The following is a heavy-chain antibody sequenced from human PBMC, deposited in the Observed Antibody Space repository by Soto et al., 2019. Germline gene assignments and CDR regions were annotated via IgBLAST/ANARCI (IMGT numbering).Heavy chain of an antibody. CDR2: MNPNSGNT. D-gene: IGHD6-6*01. J-gene: IGHJ4*02. CDR3: ALSYSSSSPAFDY. CDR1: GYTFTSYD. V-gene: IGHV1-8*01. Sequence: ASVKVSCKASGYTFTSYDINWVRQATGQGLEWMGWMNPNSGNTGYAQKFQGRVTMTRNTSISTAYMELSSLRSEDTAVYYCALSYSSSSPAFDYWGQGTVVTVSS.